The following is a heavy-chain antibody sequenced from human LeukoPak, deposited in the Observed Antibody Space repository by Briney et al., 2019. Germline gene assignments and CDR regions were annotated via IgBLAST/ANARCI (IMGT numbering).Heavy chain of an antibody. D-gene: IGHD3-10*01. CDR2: IASDGGGA. J-gene: IGHJ4*02. Sequence: PGGSLRLSCAASGFIFSKYWMLWFRQAPGKGPVFVSRIASDGGGATYADSVIGRFTISRDNAKNTLYLQMDSLRVEDTAVYYCVRDSTSGVDFWGQGTLATVSS. V-gene: IGHV3-74*03. CDR1: GFIFSKYW. CDR3: VRDSTSGVDF.